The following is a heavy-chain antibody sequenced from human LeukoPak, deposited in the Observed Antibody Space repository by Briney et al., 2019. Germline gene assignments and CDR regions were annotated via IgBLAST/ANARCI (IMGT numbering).Heavy chain of an antibody. D-gene: IGHD6-13*01. J-gene: IGHJ4*02. Sequence: PGGSLRLSCAASGFTFSSSEMHWVRQATGKGLEWVSAIGTAGDPYYPASVKGRFTISRENAKNSLYLQMNSLRAGDTAVYYCARGIAAAGFDYWGQGTLVTVSS. CDR1: GFTFSSSE. CDR3: ARGIAAAGFDY. V-gene: IGHV3-13*05. CDR2: IGTAGDP.